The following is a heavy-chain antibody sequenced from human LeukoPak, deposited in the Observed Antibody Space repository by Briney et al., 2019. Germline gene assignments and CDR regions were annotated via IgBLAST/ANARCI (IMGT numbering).Heavy chain of an antibody. D-gene: IGHD3-10*01. J-gene: IGHJ4*02. V-gene: IGHV1-18*01. Sequence: ASVTVSCKASGYTFTSYGISWVRQAPGQGLEWMGWISAYNGNTNYAQKLQGRVTMTTDTSTSTAYMELRSLRSDDTAVYYCARDSLWFGFPYYFDYWGQGTLVTVSS. CDR2: ISAYNGNT. CDR1: GYTFTSYG. CDR3: ARDSLWFGFPYYFDY.